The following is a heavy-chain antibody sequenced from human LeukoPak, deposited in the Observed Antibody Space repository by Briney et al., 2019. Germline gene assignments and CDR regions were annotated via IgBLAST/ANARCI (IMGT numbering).Heavy chain of an antibody. CDR3: ARVYCSSTSCSYGMDV. CDR1: GGSISSSNW. J-gene: IGHJ6*04. CDR2: IYHSGST. V-gene: IGHV4-4*02. D-gene: IGHD2-2*01. Sequence: SGTLSLTCAVSGGSISSSNWWSWVPQPPGKGLEWIGEIYHSGSTNYNPSLKSRVTISVDKSKNQFSLKLSSVTAADTAVYYCARVYCSSTSCSYGMDVWGKGTTVTVSS.